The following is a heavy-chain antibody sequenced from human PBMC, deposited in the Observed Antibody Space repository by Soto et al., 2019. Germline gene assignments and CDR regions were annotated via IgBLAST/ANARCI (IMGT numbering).Heavy chain of an antibody. D-gene: IGHD6-13*01. CDR3: AAGEASSRNLAPYYLDF. CDR2: IHYSGTT. Sequence: SETLSLTCTVSGGSMRNYYWTWLRQPPGKGLEWIGYIHYSGTTSFFPSYNPSLRSRVTISEDTSKNQFSLKLLSVTTADTAVYFCAAGEASSRNLAPYYLDFWGQGTLVTVSS. CDR1: GGSMRNYY. V-gene: IGHV4-59*01. J-gene: IGHJ4*02.